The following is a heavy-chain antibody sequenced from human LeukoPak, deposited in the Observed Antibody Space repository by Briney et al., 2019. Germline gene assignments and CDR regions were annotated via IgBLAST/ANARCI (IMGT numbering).Heavy chain of an antibody. CDR2: ISAYNGNT. J-gene: IGHJ6*02. CDR1: GYTFTSYG. V-gene: IGHV1-18*01. D-gene: IGHD3-10*01. CDR3: ARAMVRTMDV. Sequence: ASVKVSCKASGYTFTSYGISWVRQAPGQGLEWMGWISAYNGNTNYAQKLQGRVTITRDTSASTAYMELSSLRSEDTAVYYCARAMVRTMDVWGQGTTVTVSS.